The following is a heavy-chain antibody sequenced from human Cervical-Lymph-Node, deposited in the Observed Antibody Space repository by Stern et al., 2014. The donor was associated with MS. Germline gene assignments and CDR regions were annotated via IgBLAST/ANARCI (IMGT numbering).Heavy chain of an antibody. CDR3: EIRDMGYTFGRHHY. Sequence: QVQLVQSGAEVKKPGSSVKVSCKASGGTFNNHVFSWVRQARGQGLEWMGGIIPMFGTPNYARKFQGRVTITADKSTSTVHMVLSSLNSEDTAIYYCEIRDMGYTFGRHHYWGQGTLVTVS. CDR2: IIPMFGTP. J-gene: IGHJ4*02. CDR1: GGTFNNHV. V-gene: IGHV1-69*14. D-gene: IGHD5-12*01.